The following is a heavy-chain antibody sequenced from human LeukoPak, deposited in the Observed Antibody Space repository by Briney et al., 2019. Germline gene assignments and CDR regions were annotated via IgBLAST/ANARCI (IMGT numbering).Heavy chain of an antibody. V-gene: IGHV3-30*04. CDR2: ISYGGCNK. D-gene: IGHD3-9*01. J-gene: IGHJ6*02. Sequence: GGSLRLSCVASGFTFSSYAMHGVRQAPGKGLEWVAVISYGGCNKYYAVSVKGRFTISRDNSKNTLCLQMNSLRAEDTAVYYCARDIMTDYDILTGYYGPPPYYYYYGMDVWGQGTTVTVSS. CDR3: ARDIMTDYDILTGYYGPPPYYYYYGMDV. CDR1: GFTFSSYA.